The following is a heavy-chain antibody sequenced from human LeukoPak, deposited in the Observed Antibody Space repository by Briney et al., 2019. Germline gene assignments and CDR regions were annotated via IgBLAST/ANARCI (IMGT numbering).Heavy chain of an antibody. V-gene: IGHV3-33*01. Sequence: PGGSLRLSCAASGFTFSSYGMPWVRQTPGKGLEWVAVIWYDGSNKYYADSVKGRFTISRDNSKNTLYLQMNSLRAEDTAVYYCTSRDRRAVAGQIFDYWGQGTLVTVSS. J-gene: IGHJ4*02. CDR1: GFTFSSYG. CDR3: TSRDRRAVAGQIFDY. CDR2: IWYDGSNK. D-gene: IGHD6-19*01.